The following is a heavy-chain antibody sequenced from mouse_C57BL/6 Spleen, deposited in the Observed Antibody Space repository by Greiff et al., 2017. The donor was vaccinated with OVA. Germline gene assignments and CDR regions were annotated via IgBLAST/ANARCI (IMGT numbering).Heavy chain of an antibody. Sequence: EVQRVESGEGLVKPGGSLKLSCAASGFTFSSYAMSWVRQTPEKRLEWVAYISSGGDYIYYADTVKGRFTISRDNARNTLYLQMSSLKSEDTAMYYCTREGSNSWYFDVWGTGTTVTVSS. J-gene: IGHJ1*03. CDR3: TREGSNSWYFDV. CDR2: ISSGGDYI. V-gene: IGHV5-9-1*02. CDR1: GFTFSSYA. D-gene: IGHD2-5*01.